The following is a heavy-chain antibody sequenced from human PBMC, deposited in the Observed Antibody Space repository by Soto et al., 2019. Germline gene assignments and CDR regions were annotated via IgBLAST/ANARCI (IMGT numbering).Heavy chain of an antibody. V-gene: IGHV4-39*01. CDR1: GDSISSGDYF. J-gene: IGHJ4*02. CDR2: VHSSGGT. CDR3: ASVVVGATRQTGSDH. D-gene: IGHD2-15*01. Sequence: PSETLSLTCTVSGDSISSGDYFWAWIRQPPGKGLEFIGSVHSSGGTYYSPSLKSRASISIDKSKNQFSLKLTSVNAGDTAVYFCASVVVGATRQTGSDHWGQGTLVTVSS.